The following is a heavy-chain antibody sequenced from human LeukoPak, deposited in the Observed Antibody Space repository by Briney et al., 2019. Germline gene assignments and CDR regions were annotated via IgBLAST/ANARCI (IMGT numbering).Heavy chain of an antibody. CDR1: GINFADYA. CDR2: ISADGGST. Sequence: GGSLRLSCVVSGINFADYAMHWVRQPPGKGLEWVSLISADGGSTFSADSVKGRFSISRDNSKNSLYLQMNSLRSEDTAMYYCAKESGKFDHWGQGTLVAVSS. D-gene: IGHD3-16*01. V-gene: IGHV3-43*02. CDR3: AKESGKFDH. J-gene: IGHJ4*02.